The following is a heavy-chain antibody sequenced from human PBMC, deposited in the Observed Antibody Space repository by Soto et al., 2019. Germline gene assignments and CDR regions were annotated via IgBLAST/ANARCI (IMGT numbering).Heavy chain of an antibody. CDR3: ARGVMVRGVTGGY. D-gene: IGHD3-10*01. V-gene: IGHV1-8*01. Sequence: QVQLVQSGAEVKKPGASVKVSCKASGYTFTSYDINWVRQATGQGLEWMGWMNPNSGNTGDAQKFQGRVNMTRNTSISTAYRALSSLRSEDTAVYYCARGVMVRGVTGGYWGQGTLVTVSS. CDR1: GYTFTSYD. CDR2: MNPNSGNT. J-gene: IGHJ4*02.